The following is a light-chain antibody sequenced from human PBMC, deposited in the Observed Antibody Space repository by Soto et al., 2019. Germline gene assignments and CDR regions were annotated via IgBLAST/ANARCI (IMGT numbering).Light chain of an antibody. V-gene: IGLV2-14*01. J-gene: IGLJ1*01. Sequence: QSVLTQPASVSGSPGQSITISCTGTNSDVGGYNYVSWYQQHPGKAPKLMIYEVSHRPSGVSNRFSGSKSDNTASLTISGLQAEDEADYYCSSYTSISTLDVFGTGTKVTVL. CDR3: SSYTSISTLDV. CDR2: EVS. CDR1: NSDVGGYNY.